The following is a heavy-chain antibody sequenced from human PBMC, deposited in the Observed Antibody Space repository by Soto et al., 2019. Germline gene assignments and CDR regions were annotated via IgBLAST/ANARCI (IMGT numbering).Heavy chain of an antibody. Sequence: GESRKISFKGSGYTLSSYWISWVRQMPGKVLEWMERSDPSDSYTNYSPSFQGHVTISADKSISTAYLQWSSLKASETAMYYCARGAPSYCGGDCYFGETSHYGMDVWGQGTTVTVSS. D-gene: IGHD2-21*02. CDR3: ARGAPSYCGGDCYFGETSHYGMDV. V-gene: IGHV5-10-1*01. CDR2: SDPSDSYT. CDR1: GYTLSSYW. J-gene: IGHJ6*02.